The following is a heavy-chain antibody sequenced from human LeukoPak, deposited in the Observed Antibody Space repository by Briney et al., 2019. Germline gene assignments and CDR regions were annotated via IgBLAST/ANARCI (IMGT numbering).Heavy chain of an antibody. CDR1: GFTFSSYA. J-gene: IGHJ6*02. Sequence: GGSLRLSCAASGFTFSSYAMSWVRQAPGKGLEWVSAISGSGGSTYYADSVKGRFTISRDNSKNTLYLQMNSLRAEDTAVYYCARDSGDLHPYYYYGMDVWGQGTTVTVSS. V-gene: IGHV3-23*01. CDR3: ARDSGDLHPYYYYGMDV. D-gene: IGHD2-21*02. CDR2: ISGSGGST.